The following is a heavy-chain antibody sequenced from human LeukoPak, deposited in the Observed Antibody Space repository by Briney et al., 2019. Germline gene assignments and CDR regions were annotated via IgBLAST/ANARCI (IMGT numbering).Heavy chain of an antibody. CDR2: ISGSGGST. D-gene: IGHD3-10*01. CDR3: AEGEYFGSGASLFDY. V-gene: IGHV3-23*01. Sequence: GSLRLSCAASGFTFSSSAMSWVRQAPGKGLEWVSSISGSGGSTSYADSVKGRFTISRDNSKNTLYLQMNSLRAEDTALYYCAEGEYFGSGASLFDYWGQGTLVTVSS. CDR1: GFTFSSSA. J-gene: IGHJ4*02.